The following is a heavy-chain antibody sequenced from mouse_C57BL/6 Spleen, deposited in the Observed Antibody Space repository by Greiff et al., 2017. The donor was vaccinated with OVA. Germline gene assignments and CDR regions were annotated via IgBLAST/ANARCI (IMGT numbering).Heavy chain of an antibody. Sequence: VQLQQSGAELVRPGTSVKMSCKASGYTFTNYWIGWAKQRPGHGLEWIGDIYPGGGYTNYNEKFKGKATLTADKSSSTAYMQFSSLTSEDSAIYYCARERIYDGYYDWYFDVWGTGTTVTVSS. CDR3: ARERIYDGYYDWYFDV. D-gene: IGHD2-3*01. CDR1: GYTFTNYW. J-gene: IGHJ1*03. V-gene: IGHV1-63*01. CDR2: IYPGGGYT.